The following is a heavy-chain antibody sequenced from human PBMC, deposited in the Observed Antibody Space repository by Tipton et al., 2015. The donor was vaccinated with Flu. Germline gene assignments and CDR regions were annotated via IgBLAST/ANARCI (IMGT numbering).Heavy chain of an antibody. V-gene: IGHV3-11*01. J-gene: IGHJ6*02. CDR1: GFTFSDDY. D-gene: IGHD3-3*01. CDR2: ISSSASTI. Sequence: QVQLVQSGGGLVKPGGYLRLSCAASGFTFSDDYMSWIRQAPGKGLEWISHISSSASTINYADSVKGRFTISRDNAKNPLYLQMNSLRAEDTAVYYCARDHPPSITVLGEITDYFGMDVWGQGTTVTVSS. CDR3: ARDHPPSITVLGEITDYFGMDV.